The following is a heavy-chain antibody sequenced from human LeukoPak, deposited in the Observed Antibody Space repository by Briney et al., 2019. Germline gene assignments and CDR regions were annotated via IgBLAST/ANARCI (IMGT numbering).Heavy chain of an antibody. Sequence: ASVKVSCTASGYTFNTYAIHWVRQAPGQRPEWMGWINAGNGNTKSSQKFQGRVTLTRGKSASTAYMELSSLTSEDTAVYYCARAQGGYDFAAFDIWGQGTVVIVSS. V-gene: IGHV1-3*01. D-gene: IGHD5-12*01. CDR1: GYTFNTYA. CDR3: ARAQGGYDFAAFDI. J-gene: IGHJ3*02. CDR2: INAGNGNT.